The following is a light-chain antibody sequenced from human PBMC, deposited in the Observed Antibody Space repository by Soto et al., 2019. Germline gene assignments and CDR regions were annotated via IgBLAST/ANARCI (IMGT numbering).Light chain of an antibody. J-gene: IGLJ2*01. CDR2: EVT. CDR3: TSYAGSNIPVV. V-gene: IGLV2-8*01. CDR1: SSDVGGYNF. Sequence: LTQPPSASGSPGQSVTISCTGTSSDVGGYNFVSWYQQHPGKAPKLMIYEVTKRPSGVPDRFSGSKSGNTASLTVSGLQAEDEADYYCTSYAGSNIPVVFGGGTKVTVL.